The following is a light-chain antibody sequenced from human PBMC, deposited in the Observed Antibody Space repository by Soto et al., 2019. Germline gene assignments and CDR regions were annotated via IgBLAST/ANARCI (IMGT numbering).Light chain of an antibody. CDR3: QQRSNWPLT. Sequence: EIVLTQSPATLSLSPGERATLSCRASQSVSSYLAWYQQKPGQAPRLLIYDASNRATGIPARFSGSGSGTDFTLTISNLEPEDFAVYYSQQRSNWPLTFGGGTKVEIK. CDR1: QSVSSY. J-gene: IGKJ4*01. V-gene: IGKV3-11*01. CDR2: DAS.